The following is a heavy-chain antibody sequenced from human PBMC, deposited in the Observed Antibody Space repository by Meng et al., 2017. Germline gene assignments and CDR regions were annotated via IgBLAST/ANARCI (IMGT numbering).Heavy chain of an antibody. CDR2: IYWDDDK. CDR1: GVSLSLSGVG. D-gene: IGHD2-2*01. V-gene: IGHV2-5*02. J-gene: IGHJ4*02. Sequence: ITLQESGPSLVTPKQTLRRTCTFPGVSLSLSGVGVGWIRQPPGKALEWLALIYWDDDKRYSPSLKSRLTITKDTSKTQVVLTMTNMDPVDTATYYCAHRQDSSYDYWGQGTLVTVSS. CDR3: AHRQDSSYDY.